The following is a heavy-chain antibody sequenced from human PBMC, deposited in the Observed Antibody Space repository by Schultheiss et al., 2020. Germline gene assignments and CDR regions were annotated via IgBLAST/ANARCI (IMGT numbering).Heavy chain of an antibody. V-gene: IGHV4-59*01. CDR2: IYYSGST. CDR1: GGSISSYY. J-gene: IGHJ4*02. CDR3: ARGGLLDESFDY. D-gene: IGHD1-26*01. Sequence: SQTLSLTCTVSGGSISSYYWSWIRQPPGKGLEWIGYIYYSGSTNYNPSLKSRVTISVDTSKNQFSLKLSSVTAADTAVYYCARGGLLDESFDYWGQGTLVTVSS.